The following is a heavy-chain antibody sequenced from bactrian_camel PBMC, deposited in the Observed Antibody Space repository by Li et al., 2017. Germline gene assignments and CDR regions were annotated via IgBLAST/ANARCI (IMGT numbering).Heavy chain of an antibody. V-gene: IGHV3S28*01. D-gene: IGHD2*01. CDR1: GFTTRRYY. J-gene: IGHJ4*01. Sequence: QLVESGGGSVQPVGSLRLSCTGSGFTTRRYYMAWFRQAPGKEREGVASFFTRGRTKVYADSVKGRFTISQNDARNTLYLQMNNLKPEDTAIYYCGTEASSPDPDCSNHPVWYNIWGQGTQVTVS. CDR3: GTEASSPDPDCSNHPVWYNI. CDR2: FFTRGRTK.